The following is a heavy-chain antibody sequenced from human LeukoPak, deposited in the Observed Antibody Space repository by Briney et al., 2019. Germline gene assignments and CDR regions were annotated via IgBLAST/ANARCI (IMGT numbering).Heavy chain of an antibody. CDR1: GFTLSTYG. D-gene: IGHD2-15*01. CDR2: IRYDGSDK. J-gene: IGHJ4*02. Sequence: GGSLRLSCVASGFTLSTYGVHWVRQAPGKGLEWVAFIRYDGSDKFYGDSVKGRFTTSRDNSKNTLYLQMSRLRVEDTAVYYCAKDLDCSGGTCHKAFDCWGQGTLVTVSS. CDR3: AKDLDCSGGTCHKAFDC. V-gene: IGHV3-30*02.